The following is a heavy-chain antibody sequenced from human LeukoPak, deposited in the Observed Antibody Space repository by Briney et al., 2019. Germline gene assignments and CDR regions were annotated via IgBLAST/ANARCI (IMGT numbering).Heavy chain of an antibody. CDR3: ARDRSSGYPPDAFDI. D-gene: IGHD3-22*01. J-gene: IGHJ3*02. CDR2: ISGYNGKT. V-gene: IGHV1-18*01. CDR1: GYTFSSYG. Sequence: ASVKVSCKASGYTFSSYGISWVRQAPGQGLEWMGWISGYNGKTNYAQKLQGRVTMTTDTSTTTAYMELRSLRSDDTAMYYCARDRSSGYPPDAFDIWGLGTMVTVSS.